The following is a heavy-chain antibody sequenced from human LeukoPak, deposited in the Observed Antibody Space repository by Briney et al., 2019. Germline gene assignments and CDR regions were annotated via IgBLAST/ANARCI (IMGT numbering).Heavy chain of an antibody. CDR3: ARVKDGTRFDT. Sequence: RGALRLSCVPSLFTFFSYLMHAGPQAPGGGVGCGSRIISEVGATIYADPVRGGFTILSDTDKNTLYLQMNSLTVEDTAVYYCARVKDGTRFDTWGQGPLVTVSS. CDR1: LFTFFSYL. V-gene: IGHV3-74*01. J-gene: IGHJ5*02. CDR2: IISEVGAT.